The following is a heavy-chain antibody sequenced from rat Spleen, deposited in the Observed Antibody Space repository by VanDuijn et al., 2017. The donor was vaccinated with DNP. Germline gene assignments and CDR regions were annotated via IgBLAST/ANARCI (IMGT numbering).Heavy chain of an antibody. J-gene: IGHJ1*01. CDR3: VRPDYYFGSYPFF. V-gene: IGHV5-7*01. CDR2: INYDGSST. CDR1: GFTFSDYN. D-gene: IGHD1-12*02. Sequence: EVQLVESGGGLVLPGRSLKLSCAASGFTFSDYNMAWVRQAPKKGLEGVATINYDGSSTYYRDSVKGRFAIPRDNAKSTLYLQMNSLRSEDMATYYCVRPDYYFGSYPFFWGPGTMVTVSS.